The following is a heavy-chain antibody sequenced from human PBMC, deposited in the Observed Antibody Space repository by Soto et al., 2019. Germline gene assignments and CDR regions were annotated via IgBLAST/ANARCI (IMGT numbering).Heavy chain of an antibody. V-gene: IGHV3-23*01. CDR1: GFTFSSYA. Sequence: GGSLRLSCAASGFTFSSYAMSWVRQAPGKGLEWVSAISGSGGSTYYADSVKGRFTISRDNSKNTLYLQMNSLRAEDTAVYYCAKTERRGGDYYYYGMDVWGQGTTVTVSS. CDR3: AKTERRGGDYYYYGMDV. CDR2: ISGSGGST. D-gene: IGHD2-21*01. J-gene: IGHJ6*02.